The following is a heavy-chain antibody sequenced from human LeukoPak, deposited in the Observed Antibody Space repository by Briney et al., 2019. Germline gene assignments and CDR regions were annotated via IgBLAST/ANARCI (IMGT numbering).Heavy chain of an antibody. D-gene: IGHD6-19*01. V-gene: IGHV3-48*03. J-gene: IGHJ4*02. CDR2: ISRSGSVI. CDR3: ARMYRGSGWGSPIDY. CDR1: GFTFSSYE. Sequence: LAGGSLRLSCAASGFTFSSYEMNWVRQAPGKGLEWVSYISRSGSVIYYAESVKGRFTISRDNARNSLFLQMNSLRADDTSVYYCARMYRGSGWGSPIDYWGQGTLVTVSS.